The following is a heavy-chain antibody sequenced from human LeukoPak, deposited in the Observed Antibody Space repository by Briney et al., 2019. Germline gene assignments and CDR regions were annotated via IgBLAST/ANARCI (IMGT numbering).Heavy chain of an antibody. V-gene: IGHV1-2*02. CDR3: AMGIAAAGTFDY. Sequence: ASVKVSCKASGYTFTGYYMHWVRQAPGQGFEWMGWINPNSGGTNYAQKFQGRVTMTRDTSISTAYMELSRLRSDDTAVYYCAMGIAAAGTFDYWGQRALVTVSS. CDR2: INPNSGGT. CDR1: GYTFTGYY. D-gene: IGHD6-13*01. J-gene: IGHJ4*02.